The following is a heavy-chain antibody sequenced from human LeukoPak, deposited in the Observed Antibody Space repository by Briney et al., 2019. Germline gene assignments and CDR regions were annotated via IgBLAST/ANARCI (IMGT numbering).Heavy chain of an antibody. CDR3: AKESEHIVVVIAIGYFDY. V-gene: IGHV3-23*01. D-gene: IGHD2-21*01. CDR2: ISGSGGST. Sequence: GGSLRLSCAASGFTFSSYAISWVRQAPGKGLEWVSAISGSGGSTYYADSVKGRFTISRDNSKNTLYLQMNSLRAEDTAVYYCAKESEHIVVVIAIGYFDYWGQGNLVTVSS. CDR1: GFTFSSYA. J-gene: IGHJ4*02.